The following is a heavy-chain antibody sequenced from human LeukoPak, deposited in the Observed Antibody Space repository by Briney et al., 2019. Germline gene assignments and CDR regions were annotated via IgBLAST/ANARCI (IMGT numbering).Heavy chain of an antibody. Sequence: GGSLRLSCAASGFTFSSCAMSWVRQAPGKGLEWVSAISGSGGSTYYADSVKGRFTISRDNSKNTLYLQMNSLRAEDTAVYYCAKDSYSGSYLSHDAFDIWGQGTMVTVSS. CDR2: ISGSGGST. J-gene: IGHJ3*02. D-gene: IGHD1-26*01. CDR3: AKDSYSGSYLSHDAFDI. V-gene: IGHV3-23*01. CDR1: GFTFSSCA.